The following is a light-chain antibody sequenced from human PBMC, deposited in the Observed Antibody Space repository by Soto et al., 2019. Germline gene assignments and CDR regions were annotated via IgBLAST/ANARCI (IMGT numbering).Light chain of an antibody. CDR1: QSVGNN. CDR2: GAS. Sequence: EIVMTQSPATLSVSPGERVTLSCRASQSVGNNLAWYQQKTGQVPRLLIHGASTRATGIPARFSGSGSGTEFTLAISSLQSEDFAVYYCQQYNNWPPYTFGQGTKLEIK. V-gene: IGKV3-15*01. J-gene: IGKJ2*01. CDR3: QQYNNWPPYT.